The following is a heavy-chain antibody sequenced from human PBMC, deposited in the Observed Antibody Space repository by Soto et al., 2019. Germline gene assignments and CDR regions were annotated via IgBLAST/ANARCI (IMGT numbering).Heavy chain of an antibody. CDR2: INHSGST. CDR3: ARGRTLITGTSLDY. J-gene: IGHJ4*02. CDR1: GGSFSGYY. D-gene: IGHD1-20*01. V-gene: IGHV4-34*01. Sequence: SETLSLTCAVYGGSFSGYYWTWIRQPPGKGLEWIGEINHSGSTNYKPSLRSRVTISVDTSKNQLSLKVNSVTAADTAVYYCARGRTLITGTSLDYWGQGALVTVSS.